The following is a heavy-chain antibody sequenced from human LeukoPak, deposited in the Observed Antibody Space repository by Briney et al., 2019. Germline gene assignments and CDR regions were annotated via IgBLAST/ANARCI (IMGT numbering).Heavy chain of an antibody. CDR2: IKQDGSEK. J-gene: IGHJ5*02. Sequence: GGSLRLSCAASGFTFNNYWMSWVRQAPGKGLVWVANIKQDGSEKYYVDSVKGRFTISRDNAKNSLYLQMNSLRAEDTAVYYCARPPMFDYGGNSRWFDPWGQGTLVTVSS. V-gene: IGHV3-7*01. CDR3: ARPPMFDYGGNSRWFDP. D-gene: IGHD4-23*01. CDR1: GFTFNNYW.